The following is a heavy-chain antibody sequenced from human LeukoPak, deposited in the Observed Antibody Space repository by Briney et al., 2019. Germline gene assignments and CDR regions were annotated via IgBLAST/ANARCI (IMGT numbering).Heavy chain of an antibody. D-gene: IGHD6-13*01. Sequence: ASVKVSCKASGYTFTSYGISWVRQAPGQGLEWMGWISAYNGSTNYAQKLQGRVTMTTDTSTSTAYMELRSLRSDDTAVYYCARVPHVVAAAGLDYWGQGTLVTVSS. CDR2: ISAYNGST. V-gene: IGHV1-18*01. CDR1: GYTFTSYG. CDR3: ARVPHVVAAAGLDY. J-gene: IGHJ4*02.